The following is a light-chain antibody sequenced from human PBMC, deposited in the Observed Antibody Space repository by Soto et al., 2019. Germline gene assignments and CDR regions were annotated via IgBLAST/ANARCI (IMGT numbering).Light chain of an antibody. Sequence: EIVMTQSPATLSVSPGDGATLSCRASQSFSSNLAWYQQKPGQSPRLLIYGASTSPTGIPARFSGSGSWTEFTLTISSLQSEDFAVYYCQQYNDWPSTWTFGQGTKVDIK. CDR1: QSFSSN. V-gene: IGKV3-15*01. CDR3: QQYNDWPSTWT. J-gene: IGKJ1*01. CDR2: GAS.